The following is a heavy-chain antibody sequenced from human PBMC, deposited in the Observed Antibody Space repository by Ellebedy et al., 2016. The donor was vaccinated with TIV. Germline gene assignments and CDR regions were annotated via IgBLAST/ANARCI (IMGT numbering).Heavy chain of an antibody. CDR2: IRSTSSDK. D-gene: IGHD3-3*01. CDR3: VGFGVFNL. Sequence: PGGSLRLSCVASGFTFSNYNMNWVRQPPGKGLEWVSSIRSTSSDKYYAESVKGRFTISRDNAQNSLFLQMDGLRVDDSAVYYCVGFGVFNLWGQGAPVTVSS. V-gene: IGHV3-21*01. J-gene: IGHJ5*02. CDR1: GFTFSNYN.